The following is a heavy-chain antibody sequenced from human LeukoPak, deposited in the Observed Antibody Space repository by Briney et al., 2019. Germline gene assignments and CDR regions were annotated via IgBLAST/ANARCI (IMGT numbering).Heavy chain of an antibody. D-gene: IGHD2-2*01. CDR3: ARTAYLPDQLLFAFDI. CDR1: GGTFSSYA. Sequence: ASVKVSCRASGGTFSSYAISWVRQALGQGLEWMGGIIPIFGTANYAQKFQDRVTTTTDESTNTAYMELSSLRSEDTAVYYCARTAYLPDQLLFAFDIWGQGTMVTVSS. CDR2: IIPIFGTA. V-gene: IGHV1-69*05. J-gene: IGHJ3*02.